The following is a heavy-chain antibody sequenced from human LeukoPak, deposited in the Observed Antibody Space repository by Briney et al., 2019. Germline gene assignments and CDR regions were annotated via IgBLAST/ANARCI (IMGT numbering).Heavy chain of an antibody. CDR2: ISSSSSYI. D-gene: IGHD6-13*01. Sequence: KPGGSLRLSCAASGFTFSSYSMNWVRQAPGKGLEWVSSISSSSSYIYYADSVKGRFTISRDNAKNSLYLQMNSLGAEDTAVYYCARVVTAAGPWQYYGMDVWGKGTTVTVSS. V-gene: IGHV3-21*01. CDR1: GFTFSSYS. J-gene: IGHJ6*04. CDR3: ARVVTAAGPWQYYGMDV.